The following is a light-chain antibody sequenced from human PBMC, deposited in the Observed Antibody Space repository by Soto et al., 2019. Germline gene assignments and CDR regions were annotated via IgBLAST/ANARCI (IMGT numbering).Light chain of an antibody. CDR3: AAWDDSLSGPNVV. V-gene: IGLV1-47*01. CDR2: RNN. CDR1: SSNIGSNY. J-gene: IGLJ2*01. Sequence: QSVLTQPPSASGTPVQRVTISCSGSSSNIGSNYVYWYQQLPGTAPKLLIYRNNQRPSGVPDRFSGSKSGTSASLAISGLRSEDEADYYCAAWDDSLSGPNVVFGGGTKLTVL.